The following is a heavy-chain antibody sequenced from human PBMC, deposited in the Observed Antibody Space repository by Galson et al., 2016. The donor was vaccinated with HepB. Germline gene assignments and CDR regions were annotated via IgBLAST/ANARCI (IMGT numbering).Heavy chain of an antibody. CDR2: IWYDGSNK. V-gene: IGHV3-33*01. D-gene: IGHD6-19*01. Sequence: FLRLSCAASSFTFSRYGMHWVRQAPGKGLEWVAGIWYDGSNKYYADSVKGRFTISRDNSKNTLYLQMNSLRAEDTAVYYCAREDPNVAVAALDYWGQGTRVTGSS. CDR3: AREDPNVAVAALDY. CDR1: SFTFSRYG. J-gene: IGHJ4*02.